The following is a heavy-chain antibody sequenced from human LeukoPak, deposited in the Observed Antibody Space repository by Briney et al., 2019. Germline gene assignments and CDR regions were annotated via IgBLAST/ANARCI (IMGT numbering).Heavy chain of an antibody. Sequence: SESLSLTCTVSVGFISSSYWSWSRQPPRKGVEWIGYIYSSGGTNYNPSLKSRVTISVDTSKNQFSLKLRSVAAADTAVYYCARIDLRPWYFDLWGRGTLVTVSS. CDR1: VGFISSSY. J-gene: IGHJ2*01. CDR2: IYSSGGT. V-gene: IGHV4-59*01. CDR3: ARIDLRPWYFDL. D-gene: IGHD5/OR15-5a*01.